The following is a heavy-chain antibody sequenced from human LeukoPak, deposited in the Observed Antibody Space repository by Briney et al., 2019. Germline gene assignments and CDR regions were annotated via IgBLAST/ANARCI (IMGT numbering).Heavy chain of an antibody. V-gene: IGHV4-38-2*02. CDR2: IYHSGST. J-gene: IGHJ4*02. CDR1: GYSISSGYY. D-gene: IGHD3-22*01. CDR3: ARSNYDASGYWSFDH. Sequence: SETLSLTCTVSGYSISSGYYWAWIRPPPGKGLEWIGSIYHSGSTYYSPSLKSRVTISVDTSKNQFSLRLSSVTAADTALYYCARSNYDASGYWSFDHWGQGTLVTVSS.